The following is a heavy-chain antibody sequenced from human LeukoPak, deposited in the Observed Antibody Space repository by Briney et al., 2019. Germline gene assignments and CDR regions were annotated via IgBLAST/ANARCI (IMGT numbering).Heavy chain of an antibody. J-gene: IGHJ4*02. CDR1: GDSISSNFYY. CDR2: IYYSGST. D-gene: IGHD3-3*01. CDR3: ASLGVSFYDFWSGYQGGGY. Sequence: SETLSLTCTVSGDSISSNFYYWGWIRQPPGKGLEWIGSIYYSGSTYYSPSLKSRVTISVDTSKNQFSLKLSSVTAADTAVYYCASLGVSFYDFWSGYQGGGYWGQGTLVTVSS. V-gene: IGHV4-39*01.